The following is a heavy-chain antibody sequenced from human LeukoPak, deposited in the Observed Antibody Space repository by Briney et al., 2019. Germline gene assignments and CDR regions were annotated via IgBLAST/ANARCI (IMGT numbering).Heavy chain of an antibody. CDR2: ISSSSSYI. Sequence: GGSLRLSCAASGFTFSGYSMNWVRQAPGKGLEWVSSISSSSSYIYYADSVKGRFTISRDNAKNSLYLQMNSLGAEDTAVYYCARTNYDILTGPFYGMDVWGKGTTVTVSS. CDR1: GFTFSGYS. D-gene: IGHD3-9*01. V-gene: IGHV3-21*01. J-gene: IGHJ6*04. CDR3: ARTNYDILTGPFYGMDV.